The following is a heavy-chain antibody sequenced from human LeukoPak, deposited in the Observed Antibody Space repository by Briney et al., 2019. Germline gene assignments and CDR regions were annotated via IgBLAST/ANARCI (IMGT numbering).Heavy chain of an antibody. V-gene: IGHV5-51*01. CDR2: IYPGDSDT. J-gene: IGHJ4*02. CDR1: GYSFNTYW. Sequence: LGESLKISCKGSGYSFNTYWIGWVRQMPGKGLEWMGIIYPGDSDTKYSPSFQGQVTISVDKSISTAYLQWSSLKASDTAMYYCARHEEQQLADYWGQGTLVTVSS. CDR3: ARHEEQQLADY. D-gene: IGHD6-13*01.